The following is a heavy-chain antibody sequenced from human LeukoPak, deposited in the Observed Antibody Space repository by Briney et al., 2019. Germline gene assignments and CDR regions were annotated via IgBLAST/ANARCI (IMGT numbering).Heavy chain of an antibody. V-gene: IGHV1-69*13. CDR2: IIPIFDTA. J-gene: IGHJ4*02. D-gene: IGHD6-6*01. CDR1: GGTFSSYA. CDR3: ARGWDSSGTLGY. Sequence: ASVKVSCKASGGTFSSYAISWVRQAPGQGLEWMGGIIPIFDTANYAQKFQGRVTITADESTSTAYMELSSLRSEDTAVYYCARGWDSSGTLGYWGQGTLVTVSS.